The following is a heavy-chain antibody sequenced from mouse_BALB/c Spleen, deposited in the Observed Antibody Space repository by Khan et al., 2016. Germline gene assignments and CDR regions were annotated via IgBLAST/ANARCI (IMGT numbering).Heavy chain of an antibody. J-gene: IGHJ2*01. CDR3: AGYYGHFCDY. D-gene: IGHD1-1*02. CDR2: ISYSGST. CDR1: GDSITSGY. V-gene: IGHV3-8*02. Sequence: EVQLQESGPSLVKPSQTLSLTCSVTGDSITSGYWNWIRKFPGNKLEYMGYISYSGSTYYNPSLKSRISITRDTSKSPYYLQLNYVTTEDTATEYCAGYYGHFCDYWVQGTTLTVSS.